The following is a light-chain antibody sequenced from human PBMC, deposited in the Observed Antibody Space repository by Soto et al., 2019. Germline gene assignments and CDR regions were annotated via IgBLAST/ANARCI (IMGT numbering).Light chain of an antibody. V-gene: IGLV1-40*01. Sequence: QYVLTQPPSVSGAPGQRVTISCTGSSSNIGAGYDVHWYQQLPGTAPKLLIYANSNRPSGVPDRFSGSKSGTSASLAITGLQAEDEPDYYCQSYDSSLSGFRGVFGTGTKLTVL. CDR3: QSYDSSLSGFRGV. CDR2: ANS. J-gene: IGLJ1*01. CDR1: SSNIGAGYD.